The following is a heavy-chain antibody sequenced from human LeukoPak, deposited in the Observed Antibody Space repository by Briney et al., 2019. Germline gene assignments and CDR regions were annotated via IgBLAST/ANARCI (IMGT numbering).Heavy chain of an antibody. CDR1: GGTFSSYA. J-gene: IGHJ6*03. CDR3: ARDHGSGRTNPYSYYYYMDV. D-gene: IGHD1/OR15-1a*01. CDR2: IIPIFGTA. V-gene: IGHV1-69*13. Sequence: SVKVSCKTSGGTFSSYAISWVRQAPGQGLEWMGGIIPIFGTANYAQKFQGRVTITADESTSTAYMELSSLRSEDTAVYYCARDHGSGRTNPYSYYYYMDVWGKGTTVTISS.